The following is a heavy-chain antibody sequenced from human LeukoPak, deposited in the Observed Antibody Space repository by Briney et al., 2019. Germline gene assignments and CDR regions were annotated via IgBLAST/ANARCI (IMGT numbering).Heavy chain of an antibody. CDR2: ISWNSGSI. J-gene: IGHJ3*02. Sequence: GGSLRLSCAASGFTFDDYAMHWVRQAPGKGLEWVSGISWNSGSIGYADSVKGRFTISRDNAKNSLYLQMNSLRAEDMALYYCAKSRLLRHYYDSLTAFDIWGQGTMVTVSS. D-gene: IGHD3-22*01. V-gene: IGHV3-9*03. CDR1: GFTFDDYA. CDR3: AKSRLLRHYYDSLTAFDI.